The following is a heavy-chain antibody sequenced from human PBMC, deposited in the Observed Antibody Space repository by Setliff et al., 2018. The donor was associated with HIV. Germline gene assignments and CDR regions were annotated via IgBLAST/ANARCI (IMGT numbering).Heavy chain of an antibody. CDR3: ARILVAAAGTGFDP. D-gene: IGHD6-13*01. Sequence: SETLSLTCTVSGDSISRRIYYWGWIRQPPGKGLEWIGNFYYSGSSHYNPSLKSRVTISVDTSKNQFSLKLISVSAADTAVYYCARILVAAAGTGFDPWGQGILVTVSS. CDR1: GDSISRRIYY. V-gene: IGHV4-39*01. CDR2: FYYSGSS. J-gene: IGHJ5*02.